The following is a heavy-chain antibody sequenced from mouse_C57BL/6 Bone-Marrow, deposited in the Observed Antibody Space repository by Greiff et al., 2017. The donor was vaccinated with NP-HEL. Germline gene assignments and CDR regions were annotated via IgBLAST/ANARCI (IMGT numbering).Heavy chain of an antibody. J-gene: IGHJ4*01. CDR3: ARRVYYDYDYAMDY. D-gene: IGHD2-4*01. CDR2: ISDGGSYT. Sequence: EVHLVESGGGLVKPGGSLKLSCAASGFTFSSYAMSWVRQTPEKRLEWVATISDGGSYTYYPDNVKGRFTISRDNAKNNLYLQMSHLKSEDTAMYYCARRVYYDYDYAMDYWGQGTSVTVSS. CDR1: GFTFSSYA. V-gene: IGHV5-4*01.